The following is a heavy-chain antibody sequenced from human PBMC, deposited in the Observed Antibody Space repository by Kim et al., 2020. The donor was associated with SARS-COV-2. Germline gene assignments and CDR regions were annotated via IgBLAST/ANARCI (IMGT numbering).Heavy chain of an antibody. CDR2: IIPIFGTP. J-gene: IGHJ4*02. D-gene: IGHD6-13*01. Sequence: SVKVSCKASGGTFSSYAISWVRQAPGQGLKWMGGIIPIFGTPNYAQKFQGRVTITADESTSTAYMELSSLRSEDTAVYYCARAGVVAAVIGAFDYWGQGTLVTVSS. CDR1: GGTFSSYA. V-gene: IGHV1-69*13. CDR3: ARAGVVAAVIGAFDY.